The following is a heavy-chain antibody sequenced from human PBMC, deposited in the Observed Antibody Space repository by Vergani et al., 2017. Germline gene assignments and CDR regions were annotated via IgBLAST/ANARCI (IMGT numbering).Heavy chain of an antibody. CDR1: GFTFSSYA. CDR2: ISGSGGST. J-gene: IGHJ4*02. V-gene: IGHV3-23*01. CDR3: AIIVVVPAAINY. Sequence: EVQLLESGGGLVQPGGSLRLSCAASGFTFSSYAMSWVRQAPGKGLEWVSAISGSGGSTYYADSVKGRFTISRDNSKNTLYLQMNSRRAEDTAVYYCAIIVVVPAAINYWGQGTLVTVSS. D-gene: IGHD2-2*01.